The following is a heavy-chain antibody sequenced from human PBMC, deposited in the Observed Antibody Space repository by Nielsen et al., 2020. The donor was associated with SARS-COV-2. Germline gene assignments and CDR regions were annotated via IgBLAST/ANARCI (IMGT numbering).Heavy chain of an antibody. V-gene: IGHV3-7*01. J-gene: IGHJ6*03. CDR1: GFTFSSYW. D-gene: IGHD4-17*01. CDR2: IKQDGSEK. Sequence: GGSLRLSCAASGFTFSSYWMNWVRQAPGKGLEWVANIKQDGSEKYYGDSVKGRFTISRDNAKNSLYLHMNSLRAEDTAVYYCAREGTTVTSYMDVWGKGTTVTVSS. CDR3: AREGTTVTSYMDV.